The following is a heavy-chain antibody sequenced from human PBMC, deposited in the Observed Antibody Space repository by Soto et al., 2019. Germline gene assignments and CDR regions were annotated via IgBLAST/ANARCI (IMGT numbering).Heavy chain of an antibody. V-gene: IGHV1-46*01. J-gene: IGHJ6*02. CDR3: ARDRGIAAAGYYYYGMDV. Sequence: GASVKVSCNASGYTFTSYYMHWVRQAPGQGLEWMGIINPSGASTSYAQKFQGRVTMTRDTSTSTVYMELSSLRSEDTAVYYCARDRGIAAAGYYYYGMDVGGQGTTVTVSS. CDR2: INPSGAST. CDR1: GYTFTSYY. D-gene: IGHD6-13*01.